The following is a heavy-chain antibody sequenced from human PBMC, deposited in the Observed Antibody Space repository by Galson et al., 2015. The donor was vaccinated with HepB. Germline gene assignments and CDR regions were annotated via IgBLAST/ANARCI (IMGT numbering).Heavy chain of an antibody. CDR2: ISYDGSNK. CDR3: ARDSPFGVVMLYFDY. J-gene: IGHJ4*02. CDR1: GFTFSSYA. D-gene: IGHD3-3*01. Sequence: SLRLSCAASGFTFSSYAMHWVRQAPGKGLEWVAVISYDGSNKYYADSVKGRFTISRDNSKNTLYLQRNSLRAEDTAVYYCARDSPFGVVMLYFDYWGQGTLVTVSS. V-gene: IGHV3-30-3*01.